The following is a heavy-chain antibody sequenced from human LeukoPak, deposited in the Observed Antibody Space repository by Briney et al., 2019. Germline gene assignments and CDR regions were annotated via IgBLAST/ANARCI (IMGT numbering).Heavy chain of an antibody. D-gene: IGHD1-26*01. J-gene: IGHJ4*02. Sequence: GGSLRLSCAASGFTFSSNAMGWVRQASGKGLEWVSAISGSGYSTYYGDSVKGRFTISRDNSKNTLYLQMNSLRAEDTAVYYCAKEGRIVGSTTYYFDYWGQGTLVTVSS. V-gene: IGHV3-23*01. CDR2: ISGSGYST. CDR3: AKEGRIVGSTTYYFDY. CDR1: GFTFSSNA.